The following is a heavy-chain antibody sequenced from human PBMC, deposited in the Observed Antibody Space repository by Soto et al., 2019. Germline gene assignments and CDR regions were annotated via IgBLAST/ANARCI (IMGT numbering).Heavy chain of an antibody. Sequence: QVQLVQSGAEVKKPGSSVKVSCKASGGTFSSYAISWVRQAPGQGLEWMGGIIPIFGTANYAQKFQGRVTITADESTSTADMELSRLRSEDTGVYYCARVGITGTTGDGMDVWGQGTTVTGSS. CDR2: IIPIFGTA. J-gene: IGHJ6*02. D-gene: IGHD1-7*01. CDR1: GGTFSSYA. CDR3: ARVGITGTTGDGMDV. V-gene: IGHV1-69*01.